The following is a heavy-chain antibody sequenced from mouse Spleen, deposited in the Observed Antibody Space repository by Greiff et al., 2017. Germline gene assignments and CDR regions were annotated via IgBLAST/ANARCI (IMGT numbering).Heavy chain of an antibody. Sequence: QVQLQQSGAELVRPGASVKLSCKASGYTFTDYYINWVKQRPGQGLEWIARIYPGSGNTYYNEKFKGKATLTAEKSSSTAYMQLSSLTSEDSAVYFCARSWGPYWYFDVWGAGTTVTVSS. CDR1: GYTFTDYY. CDR2: IYPGSGNT. V-gene: IGHV1-76*01. J-gene: IGHJ1*01. CDR3: ARSWGPYWYFDV.